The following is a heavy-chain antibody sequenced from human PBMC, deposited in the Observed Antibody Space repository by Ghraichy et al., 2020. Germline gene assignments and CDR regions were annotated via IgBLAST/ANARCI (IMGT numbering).Heavy chain of an antibody. CDR1: GFTFSSYW. D-gene: IGHD5-12*01. J-gene: IGHJ3*02. CDR3: ARDGLGGRVHSGYDYDAFDI. CDR2: IKQDGSEK. V-gene: IGHV3-7*03. Sequence: GGSLRLSCAASGFTFSSYWMSWVRQAPGKGLEWVANIKQDGSEKYYVDSVKGRFTISRDNAKNSLYLQMNSLRAEDTAVYYCARDGLGGRVHSGYDYDAFDIWGQGTMVTVSS.